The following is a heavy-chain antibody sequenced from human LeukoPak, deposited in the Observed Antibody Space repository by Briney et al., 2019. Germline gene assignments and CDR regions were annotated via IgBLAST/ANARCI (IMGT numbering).Heavy chain of an antibody. D-gene: IGHD5-12*01. V-gene: IGHV4-38-2*02. J-gene: IGHJ4*02. CDR2: IYHSGST. CDR3: ARVSGYDSPFDY. Sequence: SETLSLTCTVSGYSISSGYYWGWIRQPPGKGLEWIGSIYHSGSTYYNPSLKSRVTISVDTSKNQFSLKLSSVTAADTAVYYCARVSGYDSPFDYWGQGTLVTVSS. CDR1: GYSISSGYY.